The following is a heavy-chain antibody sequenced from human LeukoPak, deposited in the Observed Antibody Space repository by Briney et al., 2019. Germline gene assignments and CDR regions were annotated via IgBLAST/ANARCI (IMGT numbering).Heavy chain of an antibody. D-gene: IGHD3-16*01. Sequence: PGGSLRLSCAASGFTFSSYWMHWVRQAPGKGLVWVSRIKYDGSSTNYADSVTGRFTISRDNAKNPLYLQMNSLRVEDTAVYYCTRRGAASDAFDIWGQGTMVTVSS. CDR1: GFTFSSYW. CDR3: TRRGAASDAFDI. CDR2: IKYDGSST. V-gene: IGHV3-74*01. J-gene: IGHJ3*02.